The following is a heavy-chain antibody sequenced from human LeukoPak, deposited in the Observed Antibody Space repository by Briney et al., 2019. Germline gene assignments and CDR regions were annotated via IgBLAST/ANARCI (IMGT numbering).Heavy chain of an antibody. V-gene: IGHV4-59*01. J-gene: IGHJ4*02. CDR2: IDYSGST. Sequence: SETLSLTCTVSGVSIICYYWSWIRQPPGKGLEWIGYIDYSGSTNYNPSLKRRVTISVDTTKNQSSLKLSSVTAADTAVYYCARSGYGSGSYDYWGQGTLVTVSS. CDR1: GVSIICYY. CDR3: ARSGYGSGSYDY. D-gene: IGHD3-10*01.